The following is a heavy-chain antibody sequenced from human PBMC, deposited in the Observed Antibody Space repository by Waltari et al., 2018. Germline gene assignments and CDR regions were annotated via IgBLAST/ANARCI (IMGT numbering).Heavy chain of an antibody. CDR2: IYHSGST. V-gene: IGHV4-38-2*01. CDR1: GYSISSGYY. J-gene: IGHJ4*02. D-gene: IGHD6-13*01. CDR3: ARLSSSSTPLFDY. Sequence: QVQLQESGPGLVKPSETLSLTCAVPGYSISSGYYWGWSRQPPGKGLEWIGSIYHSGSTYYNPSLKSRVTISVDTSKNQFSLKLSSVTAADTAVYYCARLSSSSTPLFDYWGQGTLVTVSS.